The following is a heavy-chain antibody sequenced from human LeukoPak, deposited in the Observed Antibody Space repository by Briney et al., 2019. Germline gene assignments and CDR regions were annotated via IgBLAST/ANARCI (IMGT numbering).Heavy chain of an antibody. J-gene: IGHJ4*02. CDR3: ARTPGSGYYHGPLYFDY. CDR1: GGSISSSGYY. CDR2: IYYSGST. Sequence: PSETLSLTCTVSGGSISSSGYYWSWIRQHPGKGLEWIGYIYYSGSTYYNPSLKSRVTISVDTSKNQFSLKLSSVTAADTAVYYCARTPGSGYYHGPLYFDYWGQGTLVTVSS. D-gene: IGHD3-22*01. V-gene: IGHV4-31*03.